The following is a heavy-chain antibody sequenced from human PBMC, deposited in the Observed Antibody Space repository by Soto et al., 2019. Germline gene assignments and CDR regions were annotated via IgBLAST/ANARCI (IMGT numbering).Heavy chain of an antibody. V-gene: IGHV4-39*02. D-gene: IGHD2-21*01. J-gene: IGHJ6*02. CDR1: GGSISSSSYY. CDR2: IYYSGST. Sequence: SETLSLTCTVSGGSISSSSYYWGWIRQPPGKGLEWIGSIYYSGSTYYNPSLKSRVTISVDTSKNQFSLKLSSVTAADTAVYYCAREAVCGGDCYCYGMDVWCQGTTVTVSS. CDR3: AREAVCGGDCYCYGMDV.